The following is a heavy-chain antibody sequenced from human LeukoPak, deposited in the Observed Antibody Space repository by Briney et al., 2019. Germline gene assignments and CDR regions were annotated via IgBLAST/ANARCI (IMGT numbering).Heavy chain of an antibody. CDR2: INPSGGST. Sequence: ASVKVSCKASGYTFTTYYMHWVRQAPGQGLEWMGIINPSGGSTSYAQKFQGRVTMTRDTSTSTVYMELSSLRSEDTAVYYCAREGIVVVPAPHYYYMDVWGKGTTVTVSS. CDR3: AREGIVVVPAPHYYYMDV. CDR1: GYTFTTYY. D-gene: IGHD2-2*01. J-gene: IGHJ6*03. V-gene: IGHV1-46*01.